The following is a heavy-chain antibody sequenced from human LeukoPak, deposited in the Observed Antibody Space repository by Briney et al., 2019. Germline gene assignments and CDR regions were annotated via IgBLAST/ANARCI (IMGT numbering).Heavy chain of an antibody. CDR1: GFTFSDYY. V-gene: IGHV3-11*04. D-gene: IGHD3-9*01. CDR2: ISSRSNSI. J-gene: IGHJ4*02. Sequence: GGSLRLSCAASGFTFSDYYMSWIRQAPGKGLEWVSYISSRSNSIYYADSVKGRFTISRDNAKNSLYLQMNSLRAEDTAVYYCARGYDILHPFDYWGQGTLVTVSS. CDR3: ARGYDILHPFDY.